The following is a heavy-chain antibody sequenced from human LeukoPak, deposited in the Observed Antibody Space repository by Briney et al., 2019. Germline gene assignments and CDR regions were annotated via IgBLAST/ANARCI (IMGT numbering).Heavy chain of an antibody. J-gene: IGHJ4*02. CDR1: GFTFSSYA. V-gene: IGHV3-64D*08. CDR3: PLPTLGY. Sequence: GGPLRLSCSASGFTFSSYAMHWVRQAPGKGLQYVSGISTNGGRTYYADSVKDRFTISRDNSKNTLYLQMSSLRLEDTAVYYCPLPTLGYWGQGTLVTVSS. CDR2: ISTNGGRT.